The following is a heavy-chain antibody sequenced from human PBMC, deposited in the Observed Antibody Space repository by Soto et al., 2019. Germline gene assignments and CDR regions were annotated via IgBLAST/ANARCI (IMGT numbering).Heavy chain of an antibody. CDR2: INPYNGNT. CDR1: GYTFTPYG. D-gene: IGHD2-2*01. J-gene: IGHJ5*01. CDR3: ARNRVGVPRCLVGPFDS. V-gene: IGHV1-18*01. Sequence: QVQLVQSGAEMKTPGASVKVSCKTSGYTFTPYGISWVRQAPGQGLEWMGWINPYNGNTDYAESLQGRVTMTTETSTNTAYMELRSLKSDDTAIYYCARNRVGVPRCLVGPFDSWGQGTLFTVSS.